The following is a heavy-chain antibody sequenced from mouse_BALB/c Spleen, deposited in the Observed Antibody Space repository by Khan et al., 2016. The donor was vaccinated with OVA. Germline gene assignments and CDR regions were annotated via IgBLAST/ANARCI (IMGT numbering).Heavy chain of an antibody. D-gene: IGHD2-10*02. V-gene: IGHV2-6-5*01. CDR2: IWGGGST. CDR1: GFSLTDYG. CDR3: AKGVWSYYYAVDY. J-gene: IGHJ4*01. Sequence: QVQLQQSGPGLVAPSQNLSITCSVSGFSLTDYGVSWIRQPPGKGLEWLGVIWGGGSTYYNSALESRLSISKDKPKSQVFLKMNSLQTYDTALYYCAKGVWSYYYAVDYWGQGTSVTVSS.